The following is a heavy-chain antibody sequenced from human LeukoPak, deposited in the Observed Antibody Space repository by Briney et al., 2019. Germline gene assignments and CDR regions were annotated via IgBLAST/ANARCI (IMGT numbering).Heavy chain of an antibody. CDR2: ISYDGSNK. V-gene: IGHV3-30*03. J-gene: IGHJ4*02. D-gene: IGHD5-12*01. CDR1: GFTFNSFG. CDR3: VGGYRTRQYKLDY. Sequence: GRSLRLSCAASGFTFNSFGMHWVRQAPGKGLEWVAVISYDGSNKYYADSVKGRFIISRDNSKNTLYLQMNTLRAEDTAVYYCVGGYRTRQYKLDYWGQGTLVTVSS.